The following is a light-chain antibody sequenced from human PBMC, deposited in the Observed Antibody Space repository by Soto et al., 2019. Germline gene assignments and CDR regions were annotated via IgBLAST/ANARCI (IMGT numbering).Light chain of an antibody. J-gene: IGKJ2*03. V-gene: IGKV3-20*01. CDR2: ATS. CDR3: QQYGDYNSPRYS. Sequence: EIVLTQSPGTLSLSPGDRVTLSCRASQSVSTNYFSWYQQKPGQAPRLLIYATSSRAVGIPDRFSGSGSGTDFTLTISRLEPEDFAMYYCQQYGDYNSPRYSFGHGTRLEI. CDR1: QSVSTNY.